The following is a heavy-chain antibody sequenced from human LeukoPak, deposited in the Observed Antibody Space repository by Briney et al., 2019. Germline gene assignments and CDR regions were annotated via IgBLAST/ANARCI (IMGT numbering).Heavy chain of an antibody. CDR2: ISSSSTFT. Sequence: RGSPRLSCAASAFNFSDYYMSWIRQAPGKGLEWVLHISSSSTFTNHADSVKGRFTISRDNAKNSLYLQVKSLRAEDTAVYYCARSRLYSSGWYGFDYWGQGTLVTVSS. D-gene: IGHD6-19*01. V-gene: IGHV3-11*03. CDR3: ARSRLYSSGWYGFDY. CDR1: AFNFSDYY. J-gene: IGHJ4*02.